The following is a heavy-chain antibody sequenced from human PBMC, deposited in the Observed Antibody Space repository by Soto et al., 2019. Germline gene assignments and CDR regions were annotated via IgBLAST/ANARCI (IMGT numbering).Heavy chain of an antibody. CDR2: ISAHNGNT. D-gene: IGHD1-1*01. CDR1: GYDFTTYG. J-gene: IGHJ4*02. Sequence: QVHLVQSGAEVKKPGASVKVSCKGSGYDFTTYGITWVRQAPGQGLEWMAWISAHNGNTDYAQKLQGRGTVTRDTSTSTAYMALRSLRSDDTAVYYCARGRYGDYWGQGALVTVSS. CDR3: ARGRYGDY. V-gene: IGHV1-18*01.